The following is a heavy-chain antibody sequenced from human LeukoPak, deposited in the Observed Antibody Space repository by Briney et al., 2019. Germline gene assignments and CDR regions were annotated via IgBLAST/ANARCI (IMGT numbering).Heavy chain of an antibody. D-gene: IGHD1-26*01. Sequence: GGSLRLSCAASGFTFSSYGMHWVRPAPGKGLEWVAVVWYDGSNKYYADSVKGRFTISRDNSKNTLYLQMNSLRAEDTAVYYCAKDLSLGAIDYWGQGTLVTVSS. CDR3: AKDLSLGAIDY. CDR1: GFTFSSYG. V-gene: IGHV3-33*06. CDR2: VWYDGSNK. J-gene: IGHJ4*02.